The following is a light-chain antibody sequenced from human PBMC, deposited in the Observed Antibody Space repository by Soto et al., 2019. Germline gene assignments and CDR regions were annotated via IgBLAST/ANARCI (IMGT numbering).Light chain of an antibody. CDR2: EVS. Sequence: QSVLTQPPSASGSPGQSVTISCTGTSSDIGGYDYVSWYQQHPGKAPKLIIYEVSKRPSGVPDRFSGSKSGNTASLTVSGLQAEDEADYYCSSYAGSNNLVFAGGTKVTLL. CDR3: SSYAGSNNLV. CDR1: SSDIGGYDY. V-gene: IGLV2-8*01. J-gene: IGLJ3*02.